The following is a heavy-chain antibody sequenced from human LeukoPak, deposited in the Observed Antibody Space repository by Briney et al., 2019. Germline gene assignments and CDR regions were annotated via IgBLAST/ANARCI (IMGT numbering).Heavy chain of an antibody. CDR1: GFTFSSYE. CDR3: ARMYSGSYNLDY. CDR2: ISSRGSTR. D-gene: IGHD1-26*01. Sequence: PGGSLRLSCAASGFTFSSYEIMWVRQAPGKVLEWVSYISSRGSTRYYADSVKGRFTISRDNAKNSLYLQMNSLRAEDTAVYYCARMYSGSYNLDYWGQGTLVTVSS. J-gene: IGHJ4*02. V-gene: IGHV3-48*03.